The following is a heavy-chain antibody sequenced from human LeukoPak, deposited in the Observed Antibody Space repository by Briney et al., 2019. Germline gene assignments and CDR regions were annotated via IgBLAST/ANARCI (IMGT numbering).Heavy chain of an antibody. CDR1: GFTLSSYS. Sequence: AGGSLRLSCVVSGFTLSSYSVNWVRQAPGKGLEWVSSISVGSDYIYYADSVKGRFTISRDNAKNSLYLQMNSLRAEDTAVYYCARDLRVGGSGYDYWGQGTLVTVSS. J-gene: IGHJ4*02. V-gene: IGHV3-21*01. D-gene: IGHD6-19*01. CDR2: ISVGSDYI. CDR3: ARDLRVGGSGYDY.